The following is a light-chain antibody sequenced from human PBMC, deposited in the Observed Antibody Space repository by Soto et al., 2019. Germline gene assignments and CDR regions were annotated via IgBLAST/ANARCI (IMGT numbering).Light chain of an antibody. CDR1: QSLVHNDGNTY. J-gene: IGKJ2*01. V-gene: IGKV2-30*02. CDR3: MQSAHWPHT. Sequence: DVVMTQSPVSLPVTLGQPASISCRSSQSLVHNDGNTYLFWFQQRPGQSPRRLIYKVSKRGSGVPERFSGSGSGTDFTLTINRVEAEDVGVYYCMQSAHWPHTFGQGTKLEIK. CDR2: KVS.